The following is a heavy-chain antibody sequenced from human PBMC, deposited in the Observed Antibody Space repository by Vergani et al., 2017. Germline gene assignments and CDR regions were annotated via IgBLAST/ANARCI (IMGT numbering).Heavy chain of an antibody. D-gene: IGHD2-21*02. J-gene: IGHJ4*02. V-gene: IGHV3-11*01. Sequence: LEESGGGSVKPGGSLRLSCAASGFKFSDHYMSWIRQAPGKGLEWVSHISPGASTVSYTDSVTGRFTVSRDNSKDILYLQMDSLRSEDTELYYCAKYLRDSTDGLPDSWGPGTLVIVSS. CDR1: GFKFSDHY. CDR2: ISPGASTV. CDR3: AKYLRDSTDGLPDS.